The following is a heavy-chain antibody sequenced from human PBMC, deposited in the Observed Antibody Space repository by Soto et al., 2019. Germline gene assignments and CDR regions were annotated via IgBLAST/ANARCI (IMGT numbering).Heavy chain of an antibody. Sequence: GGSLRLSCAGSGFTFSAYWMHWVRQAPGTGLEWVSRIKGDGSSTSYADSVKGRFTISRDNAKNTVYLQMNSLGAEDTAVYWCARGIRNYYGVDVWGQGTTVTVSS. CDR1: GFTFSAYW. CDR2: IKGDGSST. J-gene: IGHJ6*02. V-gene: IGHV3-74*01. CDR3: ARGIRNYYGVDV.